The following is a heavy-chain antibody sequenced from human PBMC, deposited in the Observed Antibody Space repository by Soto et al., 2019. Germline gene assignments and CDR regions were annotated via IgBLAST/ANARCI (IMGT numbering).Heavy chain of an antibody. D-gene: IGHD3-22*01. CDR2: INAGNGNT. J-gene: IGHJ4*02. CDR1: GYTFTSYA. V-gene: IGHV1-3*01. Sequence: GASVKVSCKASGYTFTSYAMHWVRQAPGQRLEWMGWINAGNGNTKYSQKFQGRVTITRDTSASTAYMELSSLRSEDTAVYYCARATMRRDPVDYWGQGTLVTVSS. CDR3: ARATMRRDPVDY.